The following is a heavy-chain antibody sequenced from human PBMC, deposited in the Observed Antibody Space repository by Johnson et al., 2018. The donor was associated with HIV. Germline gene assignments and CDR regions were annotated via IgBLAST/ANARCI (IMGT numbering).Heavy chain of an antibody. CDR1: GFTVSSNY. J-gene: IGHJ3*02. D-gene: IGHD3-16*01. Sequence: EQLVESGGGLVQPGGSLRLSCAASGFTVSSNYMSWVRQAPGKGLEWVSVIYSGGSTYYADPVKGRFTVSRDNSKNTLYLQMNSLRAEDSALYFCASGGDAFDIWGQGTMVTVSS. CDR3: ASGGDAFDI. CDR2: IYSGGST. V-gene: IGHV3-66*02.